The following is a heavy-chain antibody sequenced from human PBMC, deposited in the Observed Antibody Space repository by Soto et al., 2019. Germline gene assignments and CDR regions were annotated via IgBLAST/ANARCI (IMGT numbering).Heavy chain of an antibody. V-gene: IGHV4-59*13. CDR1: GVPIRSYF. J-gene: IGHJ4*02. Sequence: PSETLSLTCTGSGVPIRSYFWTWIRQPPGKGLEWIGFAYHSADANYNPSLRNRATISTDPAKRQFSLRLSSVTAADTALYYCAGSKNRGVTVDYWGQGALVTVSS. D-gene: IGHD3-10*01. CDR3: AGSKNRGVTVDY. CDR2: AYHSADA.